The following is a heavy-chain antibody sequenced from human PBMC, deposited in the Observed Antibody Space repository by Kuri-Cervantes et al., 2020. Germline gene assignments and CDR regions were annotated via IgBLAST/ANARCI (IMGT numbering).Heavy chain of an antibody. D-gene: IGHD1-26*01. CDR3: AKSLEAEWELLDY. Sequence: GGSLRLSCAASGFTFSSYAMSWVRQAPGKGLEWVSGISVSGATTDYADSVKGRFTISRDNSKNTLYLQMNSLRAEDTAVYYCAKSLEAEWELLDYWGQGTLVTVSS. J-gene: IGHJ4*02. CDR2: ISVSGATT. CDR1: GFTFSSYA. V-gene: IGHV3-23*01.